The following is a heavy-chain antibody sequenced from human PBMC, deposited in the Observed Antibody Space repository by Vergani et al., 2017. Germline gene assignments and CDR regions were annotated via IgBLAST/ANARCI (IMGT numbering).Heavy chain of an antibody. D-gene: IGHD2-2*01. Sequence: QVQLQESGPGLVPPSQTLSLTCTVSGGSISSGSYYWSWIRQPAGKGLEWIGRIYTSGSTNYNPSLKSRVTISVDTSKNQFSLKLSSVTAADTAVYYCARQRGGDDVVVPAALDYWGQGTLVTVSS. J-gene: IGHJ4*02. CDR3: ARQRGGDDVVVPAALDY. CDR1: GGSISSGSYY. CDR2: IYTSGST. V-gene: IGHV4-61*02.